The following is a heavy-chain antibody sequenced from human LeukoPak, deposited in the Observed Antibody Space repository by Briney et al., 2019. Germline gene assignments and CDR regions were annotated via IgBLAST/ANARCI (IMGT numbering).Heavy chain of an antibody. CDR3: AKTTGRLLWFGELSAFDI. V-gene: IGHV3-30-3*01. CDR1: GFTFSSYA. J-gene: IGHJ3*02. D-gene: IGHD3-10*01. CDR2: ISYDGSNK. Sequence: GGSLRLSCAASGFTFSSYAMHWVRQAPGKGLEWVAVISYDGSNKYYADSVKGRFTISRDNSKNTLYLQMNSLRAEDTAVYYCAKTTGRLLWFGELSAFDIWGQGTMVTVSS.